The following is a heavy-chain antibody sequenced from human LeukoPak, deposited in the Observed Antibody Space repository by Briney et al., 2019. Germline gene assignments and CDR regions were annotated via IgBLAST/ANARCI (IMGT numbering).Heavy chain of an antibody. CDR1: GGSISSGNYY. CDR2: IYTSGST. V-gene: IGHV4-61*02. J-gene: IGHJ4*02. CDR3: AREVDDFWSGYYFDY. D-gene: IGHD3-3*01. Sequence: PSQTLSLTCTVSGGSISSGNYYWSWIRQPAGKGLEWIGRIYTSGSTNYNPSLKSRVTMSVDTSKNQFSLKLSSVTAADTAVYYCAREVDDFWSGYYFDYWGQGTQVTVSS.